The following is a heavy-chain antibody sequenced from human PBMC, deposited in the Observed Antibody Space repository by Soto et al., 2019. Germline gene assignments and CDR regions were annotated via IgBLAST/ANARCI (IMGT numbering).Heavy chain of an antibody. CDR2: ISSSSSTI. J-gene: IGHJ4*02. D-gene: IGHD2-2*01. V-gene: IGHV3-48*01. Sequence: GGSLRLSCAASGVPFSSYSMNWVRQAPGKGLEWVSYISSSSSTIYYADSVKGRFTTSRDNAKNSLYLQMNSLRAEDTAVYYCARDSGLTPKVPAASIEYWGQGTLVTVSS. CDR1: GVPFSSYS. CDR3: ARDSGLTPKVPAASIEY.